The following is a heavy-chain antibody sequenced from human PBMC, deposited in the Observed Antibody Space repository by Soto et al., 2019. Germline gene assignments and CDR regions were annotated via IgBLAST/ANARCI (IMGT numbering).Heavy chain of an antibody. Sequence: EVQLVESGGGLVQPGGSLRLSCAASGFTFSNYAMHWVRQAPGKGREYVSTISSNGHSTDDANSVKGRFTISRDNSRNTLYLQMGSLRAEDMAVYVCARGSNGYHFDYWGQGTLVTVSS. D-gene: IGHD5-12*01. J-gene: IGHJ4*02. CDR2: ISSNGHST. CDR1: GFTFSNYA. CDR3: ARGSNGYHFDY. V-gene: IGHV3-64*01.